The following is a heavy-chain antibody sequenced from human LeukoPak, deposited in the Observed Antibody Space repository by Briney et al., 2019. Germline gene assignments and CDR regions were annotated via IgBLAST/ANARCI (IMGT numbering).Heavy chain of an antibody. J-gene: IGHJ5*02. D-gene: IGHD2-2*01. Sequence: ASVKVSCKASGYTFTSYYMHWVRQAPGQGLEWMGIINPSGGSTSYAQKFQGRVTLTRDMSTSTVYMELSSLRSEDTAVYYCARGNVVPAAKSGNWFDPWGQGTLVTVSS. CDR1: GYTFTSYY. CDR3: ARGNVVPAAKSGNWFDP. CDR2: INPSGGST. V-gene: IGHV1-46*01.